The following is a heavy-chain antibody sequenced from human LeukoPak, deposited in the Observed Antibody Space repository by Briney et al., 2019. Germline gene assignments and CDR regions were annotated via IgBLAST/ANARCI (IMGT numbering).Heavy chain of an antibody. CDR3: AHIQQYINYYGPRLTDDY. Sequence: QPGGSLRLSCAASGFTFDDYGMSWVRQAPGKGLEWVSYISSSGSTIYYADSVKGRFTISRDNPKNSLYLQMNSLRAEDTAVYYCAHIQQYINYYGPRLTDDYWGQGTLVTVSS. CDR1: GFTFDDYG. D-gene: IGHD3-10*01. J-gene: IGHJ4*02. V-gene: IGHV3-48*03. CDR2: ISSSGSTI.